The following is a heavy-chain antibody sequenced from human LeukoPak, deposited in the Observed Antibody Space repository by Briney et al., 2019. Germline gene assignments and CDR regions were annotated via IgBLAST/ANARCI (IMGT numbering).Heavy chain of an antibody. V-gene: IGHV3-74*03. Sequence: AGGSLRLSCVASGFTFSSNAVSWVRQAPGEGLVWVSRINSDGSNTKYADSVKGRFTISRDNAKNALYLQMNGLRADDTAVYYCVRGGTGFFDYWGQGTLVTVSS. CDR1: GFTFSSNA. J-gene: IGHJ4*02. CDR2: INSDGSNT. D-gene: IGHD1-7*01. CDR3: VRGGTGFFDY.